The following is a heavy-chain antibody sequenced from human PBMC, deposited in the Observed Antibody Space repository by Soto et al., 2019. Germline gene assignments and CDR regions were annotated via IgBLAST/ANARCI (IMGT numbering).Heavy chain of an antibody. D-gene: IGHD1-26*01. J-gene: IGHJ2*01. CDR1: CGSISSGGFS. Sequence: QLQLQESGAGLVKPSQTLSLTCAVSCGSISSGGFSWSWIRQPPGKGLEWIAYIFPSGSTCYNPSLQSRVTISVYTSKNQFSLNMSSVAAADTAVYYCARVAGSGSPDWYFNLWGRGTLVTVSS. CDR3: ARVAGSGSPDWYFNL. CDR2: IFPSGST. V-gene: IGHV4-30-2*01.